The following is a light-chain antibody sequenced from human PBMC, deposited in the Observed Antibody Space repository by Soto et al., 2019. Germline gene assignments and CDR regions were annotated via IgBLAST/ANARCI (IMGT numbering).Light chain of an antibody. CDR1: NIGAKG. Sequence: SYELTQPPSVSVAPGQTASITCGGNNIGAKGVHWYQQKNPGQAPVLVVFDDRARPSAIPERFSGSNSGNTATLTISRVEAGDEADYYCQVWHSTSVRVFGVGTKVTVL. V-gene: IGLV3-21*02. CDR3: QVWHSTSVRV. CDR2: DDR. J-gene: IGLJ2*01.